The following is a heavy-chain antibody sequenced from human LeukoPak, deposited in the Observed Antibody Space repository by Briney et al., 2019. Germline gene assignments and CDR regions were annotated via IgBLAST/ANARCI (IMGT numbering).Heavy chain of an antibody. Sequence: PGRSLRLSCAASGFTFDDYAMHGVRQAPGKGLEWVSGISWNSGSIVYADSVKGRFTISRDNAKNSLYLQMNSLRADDTALYYCAKGGSYDSSGYYSNPLYYSDYWGQGTLVTVSS. CDR2: ISWNSGSI. CDR1: GFTFDDYA. J-gene: IGHJ4*02. CDR3: AKGGSYDSSGYYSNPLYYSDY. V-gene: IGHV3-9*01. D-gene: IGHD3-22*01.